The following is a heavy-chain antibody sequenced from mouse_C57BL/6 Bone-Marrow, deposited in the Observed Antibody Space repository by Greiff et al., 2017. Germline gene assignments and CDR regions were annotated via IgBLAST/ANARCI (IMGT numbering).Heavy chain of an antibody. V-gene: IGHV1-81*01. CDR3: AGSDYYIYYYAMDY. J-gene: IGHJ4*01. CDR1: GYTFTSYG. D-gene: IGHD1-1*01. Sequence: QVQLQQSGAELARPGASVKLSCKASGYTFTSYGISWVKQRPGQGLEWIGEIYPRSGNTYYNEKFKGKATLTADKSSSTAYMELRSLTSEDTAVYFCAGSDYYIYYYAMDYWGQGTSVTVSS. CDR2: IYPRSGNT.